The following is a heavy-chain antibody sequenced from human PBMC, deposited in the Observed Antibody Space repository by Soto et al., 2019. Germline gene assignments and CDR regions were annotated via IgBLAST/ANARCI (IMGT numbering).Heavy chain of an antibody. CDR1: GFTFDDYA. CDR2: ISWNSGSI. D-gene: IGHD3-22*01. CDR3: AKDIMYYDSSGYAFDP. J-gene: IGHJ5*02. V-gene: IGHV3-9*01. Sequence: GGSLRLSCAASGFTFDDYAMHWVRQAPGKGLEWVSGISWNSGSIGYADSVKGRFTISRDNAKNSLYLQMNSLRAEDTALYYCAKDIMYYDSSGYAFDPWGQGTLVTVSS.